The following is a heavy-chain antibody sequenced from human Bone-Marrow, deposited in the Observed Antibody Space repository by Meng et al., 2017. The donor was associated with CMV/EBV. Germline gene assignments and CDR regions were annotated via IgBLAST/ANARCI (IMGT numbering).Heavy chain of an antibody. CDR2: MNPNSGNT. J-gene: IGHJ4*02. V-gene: IGHV1-8*03. CDR1: GYTFTSYD. Sequence: ASVKVSCKASGYTFTSYDINWVRQATGQGLEWMGWMNPNSGNTGYAQKFQGRVTITRNTSISTAYRELSSLRSEDTAVYYCAKQGLAIAAAGTCDYWGQGNVVNVNS. CDR3: AKQGLAIAAAGTCDY. D-gene: IGHD6-13*01.